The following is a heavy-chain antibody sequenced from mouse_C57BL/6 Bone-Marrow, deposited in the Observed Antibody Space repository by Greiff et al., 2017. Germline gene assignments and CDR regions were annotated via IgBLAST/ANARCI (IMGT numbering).Heavy chain of an antibody. D-gene: IGHD1-1*01. Sequence: LQESGPGLVKPSQSLSLTCSVTGYSITSGYYWNWIRQFPGNKLEWMGYISYDGSNNYNPSLKNRISITRDTSKNQFFLKLNSVTTEDTATYYCARVDYYGLDYWGQGTTLTVSS. CDR3: ARVDYYGLDY. CDR2: ISYDGSN. J-gene: IGHJ2*01. V-gene: IGHV3-6*01. CDR1: GYSITSGYY.